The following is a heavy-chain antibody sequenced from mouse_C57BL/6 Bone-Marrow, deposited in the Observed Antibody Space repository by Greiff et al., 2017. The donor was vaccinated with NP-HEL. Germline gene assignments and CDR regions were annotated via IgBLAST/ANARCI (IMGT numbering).Heavy chain of an antibody. V-gene: IGHV5-4*01. CDR3: ARDDYGNYVYWYFDV. D-gene: IGHD2-1*01. CDR2: ISDGGSYT. J-gene: IGHJ1*03. Sequence: EVQGVESGGGLVKPGGSLKLSCAASGFTFSSYAMSWVRQTPEKRLEWVATISDGGSYTYYPDNVKGRFTISRDNAKNNLYLQMSQLKSEDTAMYYCARDDYGNYVYWYFDVWGTGTTVTVSA. CDR1: GFTFSSYA.